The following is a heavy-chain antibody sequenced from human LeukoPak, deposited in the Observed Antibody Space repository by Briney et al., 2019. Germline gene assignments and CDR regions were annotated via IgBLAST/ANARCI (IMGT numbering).Heavy chain of an antibody. J-gene: IGHJ4*02. V-gene: IGHV4-34*01. CDR2: INHSGST. D-gene: IGHD3-22*01. CDR3: ARGPYYDGSGYYVD. Sequence: SETLSLTCDVYGGSFSGYSWSWIRQPPGKGLEWIGGINHSGSTNYNPSLKNRVTMSVDTSKNQFSLRLSSMTAADTAVYFCARGPYYDGSGYYVDWGQGTLVTVSS. CDR1: GGSFSGYS.